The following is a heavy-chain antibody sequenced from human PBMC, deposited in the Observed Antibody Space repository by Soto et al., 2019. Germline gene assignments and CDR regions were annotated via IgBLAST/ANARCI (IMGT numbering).Heavy chain of an antibody. Sequence: QVQLQESGPGLVKPSETLSLTCTVSGDSISSYYWSWIRQPPGKGLEWIGNIYHSGSTNYSPSPKSRVTISVDTSKNQFSLKLASVTAADTAVYSCARHYCRGGSCYLDYWGQGILVTVSS. CDR3: ARHYCRGGSCYLDY. CDR2: IYHSGST. CDR1: GDSISSYY. D-gene: IGHD2-15*01. V-gene: IGHV4-59*08. J-gene: IGHJ4*02.